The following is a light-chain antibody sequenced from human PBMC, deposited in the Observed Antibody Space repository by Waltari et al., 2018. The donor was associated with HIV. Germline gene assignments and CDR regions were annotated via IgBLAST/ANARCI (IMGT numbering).Light chain of an antibody. V-gene: IGKV1-5*03. Sequence: DIHMTQSPPTLTASVADRVNITCRASQTVGDWLAWYQQKPGEAPSLLIYRATDVESGVPSRFSGSASGTDFTLAIDSLHPDDFATYYCHQYSDYLGSFGQGTRVELK. CDR2: RAT. CDR3: HQYSDYLGS. J-gene: IGKJ1*01. CDR1: QTVGDW.